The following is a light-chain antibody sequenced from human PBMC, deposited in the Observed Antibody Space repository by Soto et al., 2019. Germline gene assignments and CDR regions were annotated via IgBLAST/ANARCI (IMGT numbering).Light chain of an antibody. CDR2: GAS. Sequence: EIVLTQSPVTLSLSPGERATLSCRASQSVSNNYLAWNQQKPGQAPGLLIYGASSRATGIPDRFSGSGSGTDFTLTISRLETEDFAVFYCQQYGTSEIIFGQGTRLEIK. CDR1: QSVSNNY. CDR3: QQYGTSEII. V-gene: IGKV3-20*01. J-gene: IGKJ5*01.